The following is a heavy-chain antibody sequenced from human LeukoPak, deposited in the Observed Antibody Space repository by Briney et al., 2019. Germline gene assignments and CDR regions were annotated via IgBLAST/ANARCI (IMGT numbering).Heavy chain of an antibody. CDR1: GFTFSSYA. Sequence: PGGSLRLSCAASGFTFSSYAMHWVRQAPGKGLEWVALISYDGNNKYNADSVKGRFTISRDNGKNTLYLQMNSLRAEDTAVYYCARGSTYYDSSGQVPFDYWGQGTLVTVSS. CDR2: ISYDGNNK. J-gene: IGHJ4*02. V-gene: IGHV3-30*04. D-gene: IGHD3-22*01. CDR3: ARGSTYYDSSGQVPFDY.